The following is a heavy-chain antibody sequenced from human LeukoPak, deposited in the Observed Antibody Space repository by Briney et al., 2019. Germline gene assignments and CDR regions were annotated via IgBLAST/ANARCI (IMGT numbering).Heavy chain of an antibody. V-gene: IGHV3-30*01. CDR3: ARAPTPYSSGWYEGVDY. J-gene: IGHJ4*02. D-gene: IGHD6-19*01. Sequence: GGSLGLSCAASGFTFSSYAMHWVRQAPGKGLEWVAVISYDGSNKYYADSVKGRFTISRDNSKNTLYLQMNSLRAEDTAVYYCARAPTPYSSGWYEGVDYWGQGTLVTVSS. CDR2: ISYDGSNK. CDR1: GFTFSSYA.